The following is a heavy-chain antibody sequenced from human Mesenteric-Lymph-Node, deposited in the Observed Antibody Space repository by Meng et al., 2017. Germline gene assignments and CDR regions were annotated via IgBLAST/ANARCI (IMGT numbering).Heavy chain of an antibody. CDR1: GFTFSTYW. J-gene: IGHJ4*02. Sequence: EVQLVGDGGGLVQPGGSLRLSCAASGFTFSTYWMHWVRQAPGKGLVWVSRINSDGTITTYADSVKGRFVISRDNAKNTLYLQMNTLRAEDTAVYYCAAAMGSFWGQGALVTVSS. D-gene: IGHD5-18*01. V-gene: IGHV3-74*01. CDR2: INSDGTIT. CDR3: AAAMGSF.